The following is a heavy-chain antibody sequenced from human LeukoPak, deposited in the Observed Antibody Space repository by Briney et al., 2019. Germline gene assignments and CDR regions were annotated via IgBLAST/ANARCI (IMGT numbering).Heavy chain of an antibody. D-gene: IGHD2-21*02. V-gene: IGHV3-66*01. CDR3: ARDGICGGDCYFPGYYGMDV. Sequence: PGGSLRLSCAASGFTFSKYWMSWVRQAPGKGLEWVSVIYSGGSTYYADSVKGRFTISRDNSKNTLYLQMNSLRAEDTAVYYCARDGICGGDCYFPGYYGMDVWGQGTTVTVSS. J-gene: IGHJ6*02. CDR1: GFTFSKYW. CDR2: IYSGGST.